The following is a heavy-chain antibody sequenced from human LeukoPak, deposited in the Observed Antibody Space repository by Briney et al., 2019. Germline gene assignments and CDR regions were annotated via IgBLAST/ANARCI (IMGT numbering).Heavy chain of an antibody. Sequence: SETLSLTCTVSGCSISSYYWSWFRQPAGKGLEWIGRIYTSGSTNYNPSLKSRVTISVDKSKNQFSLKLSSVNAADTAVYYCARGGSSGWHNWFDPWGQGTLVTVSS. CDR3: ARGGSSGWHNWFDP. CDR2: IYTSGST. CDR1: GCSISSYY. V-gene: IGHV4-4*07. D-gene: IGHD6-19*01. J-gene: IGHJ5*02.